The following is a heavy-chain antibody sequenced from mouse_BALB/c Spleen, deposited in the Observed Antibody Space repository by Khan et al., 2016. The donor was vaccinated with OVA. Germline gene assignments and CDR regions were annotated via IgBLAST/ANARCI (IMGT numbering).Heavy chain of an antibody. Sequence: QVQLQQPGAELVRPGTSVKVSCKASGYAFTNYLIEWVKQRPGQGLEWIGVINPGRGGTNYNEKFQDKATLPAEQSSSTASMQLSSLTSEDSAVYFCSRSGYCFGAYWGPGTLVTVSA. D-gene: IGHD3-2*02. CDR3: SRSGYCFGAY. V-gene: IGHV1-54*01. J-gene: IGHJ3*01. CDR2: INPGRGGT. CDR1: GYAFTNYL.